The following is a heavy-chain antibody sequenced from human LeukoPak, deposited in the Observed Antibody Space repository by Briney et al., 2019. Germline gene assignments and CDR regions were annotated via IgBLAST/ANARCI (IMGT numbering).Heavy chain of an antibody. CDR1: GLTFDDHG. V-gene: IGHV3-20*04. J-gene: IGHJ4*02. D-gene: IGHD5-12*01. Sequence: PGGSLRLSCAASGLTFDDHGMSWVRQAPGKGLEWVSGINWNGGSTGYADSVKGRFTISRDNAKNSLYLQMNSLRAEDTAVYYCATLYGGSTDYWGQGTLVTVSS. CDR2: INWNGGST. CDR3: ATLYGGSTDY.